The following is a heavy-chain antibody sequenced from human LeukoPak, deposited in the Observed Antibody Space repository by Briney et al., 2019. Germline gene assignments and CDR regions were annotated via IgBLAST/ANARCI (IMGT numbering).Heavy chain of an antibody. CDR2: INPSGGST. V-gene: IGHV1-46*01. CDR1: GFPFTNYN. J-gene: IGHJ3*02. CDR3: ARVRDGYNDAYDI. D-gene: IGHD5-24*01. Sequence: GASVKVSFQASGFPFTNYNMHWVRPAPGQGLEWMGIINPSGGSTNYAQNFQARVTMTRDTSTSTVYMELSSLRSEDTAVYYCARVRDGYNDAYDIWGQGTMVTVPS.